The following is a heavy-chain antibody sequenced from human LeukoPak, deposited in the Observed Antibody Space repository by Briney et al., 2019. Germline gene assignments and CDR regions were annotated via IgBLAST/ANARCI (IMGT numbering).Heavy chain of an antibody. D-gene: IGHD5-24*01. J-gene: IGHJ5*02. V-gene: IGHV1-18*01. CDR2: ISVYNGDT. Sequence: GASVKVSCKASGYSFSNCGLTWVRQAPGQGLEWMGWISVYNGDTHYAQKLQGRVTMTTEASTTTAYMELRSLRSDDTAMYFCARMAPFNWLDVWGQGTLVIVSS. CDR3: ARMAPFNWLDV. CDR1: GYSFSNCG.